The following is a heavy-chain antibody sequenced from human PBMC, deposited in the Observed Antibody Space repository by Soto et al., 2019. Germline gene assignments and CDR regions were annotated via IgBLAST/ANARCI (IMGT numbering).Heavy chain of an antibody. CDR1: GYSFVSYW. CDR2: IYPADSDT. Sequence: GESLKISCKGSGYSFVSYWIAWVRQKPGKGLEWMGTIYPADSDTRYSPSFQGQVTISVDLSIRTAYLQWSSLRASDTAMYFCARGRHPCSSTTCSRWFDPWGQGTLVTVSS. V-gene: IGHV5-51*01. D-gene: IGHD2-2*01. CDR3: ARGRHPCSSTTCSRWFDP. J-gene: IGHJ5*02.